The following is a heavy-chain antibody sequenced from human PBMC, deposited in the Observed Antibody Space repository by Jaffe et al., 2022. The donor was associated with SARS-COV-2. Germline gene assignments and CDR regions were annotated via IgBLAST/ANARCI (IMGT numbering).Heavy chain of an antibody. CDR3: ARSRGYSYGDVFDM. Sequence: EVQLVESGGGLIQPGGSLRLSCAASGFSFSNYWMHWVRQAPGKGLVWVSRINSDGSSTSYVDSVRGRFTISRDNAKNTLYLQMNSLRVEDTAVYYCARSRGYSYGDVFDMWGQGTMVTVSS. CDR1: GFSFSNYW. V-gene: IGHV3-74*01. D-gene: IGHD5-18*01. J-gene: IGHJ3*02. CDR2: INSDGSST.